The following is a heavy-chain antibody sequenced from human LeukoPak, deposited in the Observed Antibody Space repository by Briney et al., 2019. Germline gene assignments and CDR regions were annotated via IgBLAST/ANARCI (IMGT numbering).Heavy chain of an antibody. D-gene: IGHD3-10*01. CDR1: GFTFTTFA. V-gene: IGHV3-30*01. J-gene: IGHJ3*02. CDR3: ARDFRTVTAPDAFDI. CDR2: ISYDGSNK. Sequence: GRSLRLSCAASGFTFTTFAMHWVRQAPGKGPEWVAVISYDGSNKNYADSVRGRFTISRDNSKNTLYLQMNSLRAADTAVYYCARDFRTVTAPDAFDIWGQGTTVTVSS.